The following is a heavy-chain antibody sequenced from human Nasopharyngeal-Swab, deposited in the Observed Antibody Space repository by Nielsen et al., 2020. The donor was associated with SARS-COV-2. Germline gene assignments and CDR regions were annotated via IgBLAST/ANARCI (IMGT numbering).Heavy chain of an antibody. Sequence: GSLRLSCTVSGGSISSGGYYWSWIRQHPGKGLEWIGYIYYSGSTNYNPSLKSRVTISVDTSKNQFSLKLSSVTAADTAVYYCARGPPRGDAPHAFDIWGQGTMVTVSS. CDR3: ARGPPRGDAPHAFDI. D-gene: IGHD3-10*01. J-gene: IGHJ3*02. CDR2: IYYSGST. V-gene: IGHV4-61*08. CDR1: GGSISSGGYY.